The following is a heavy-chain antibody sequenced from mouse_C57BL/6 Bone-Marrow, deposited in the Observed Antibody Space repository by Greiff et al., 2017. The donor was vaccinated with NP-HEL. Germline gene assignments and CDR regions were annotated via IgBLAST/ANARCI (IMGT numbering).Heavy chain of an antibody. D-gene: IGHD1-1*01. V-gene: IGHV6-6*01. CDR1: GFTFSDAW. CDR2: IRNKANNHAT. J-gene: IGHJ1*03. CDR3: TRTYYSPYWYFDV. Sequence: EVKLVESGGGLVQPGGSMKLSCAASGFTFSDAWMDWVRQSPEKGLEWVAEIRNKANNHATYYAESVKGRFTISRDDSKSSVYLQMNSLRAEDTGIYYCTRTYYSPYWYFDVWGTGTTVTVSS.